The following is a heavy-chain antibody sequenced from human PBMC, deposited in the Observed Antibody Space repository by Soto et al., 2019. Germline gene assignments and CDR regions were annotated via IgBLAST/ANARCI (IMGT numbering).Heavy chain of an antibody. V-gene: IGHV3-9*01. CDR2: ISWNSGNI. D-gene: IGHD2-2*01. J-gene: IGHJ4*02. CDR3: AKGSSTTNFSYFDY. Sequence: EVQLVESGGGLVQPGRSLRLSCGASGFTFDDYAMHWVRQAPGKGLEWVSSISWNSGNIGYADSVKGRFIISRDNAKNSLYLQMNSLRPEDTDLYYCAKGSSTTNFSYFDYWGQGTLVTVSS. CDR1: GFTFDDYA.